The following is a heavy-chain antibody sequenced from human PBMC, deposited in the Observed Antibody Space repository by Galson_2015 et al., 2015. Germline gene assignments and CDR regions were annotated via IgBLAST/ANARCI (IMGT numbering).Heavy chain of an antibody. CDR2: ISSSSSYI. V-gene: IGHV3-21*01. CDR3: ARDFFYGSGSYCDY. CDR1: GFTFSSYS. J-gene: IGHJ4*02. Sequence: SLRLSCAASGFTFSSYSMNWVRQAPGKGLEWVSSISSSSSYIYYADSVKGRFTISRDNAKNSLYLQMNGLRAEDTAVYYCARDFFYGSGSYCDYWGQGTLVTVSS. D-gene: IGHD3-10*01.